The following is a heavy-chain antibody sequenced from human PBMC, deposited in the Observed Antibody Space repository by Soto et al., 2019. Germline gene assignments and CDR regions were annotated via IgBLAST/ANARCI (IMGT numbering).Heavy chain of an antibody. CDR3: ARQALRSGYFDY. CDR1: GGSISSYY. J-gene: IGHJ4*02. D-gene: IGHD3-10*01. Sequence: PSETLSLTCTVSGGSISSYYWSWIRQPPGKGLEWIGYIYYSGSTNYNPSLKSRVTISVDTSKNQFSLKLSSVTAADTAVYYCARQALRSGYFDYWGQGTLVTVSS. V-gene: IGHV4-59*08. CDR2: IYYSGST.